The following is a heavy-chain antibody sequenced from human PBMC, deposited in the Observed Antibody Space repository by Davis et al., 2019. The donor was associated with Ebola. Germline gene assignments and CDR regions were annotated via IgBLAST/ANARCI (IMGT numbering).Heavy chain of an antibody. J-gene: IGHJ6*02. CDR2: ISGSGGST. CDR1: GFTFSSYA. CDR3: AATYVSGLLQVFGGMDV. V-gene: IGHV3-23*01. D-gene: IGHD5-18*01. Sequence: GESLKISCAASGFTFSSYAMSWVRQAPGKGLEWVSAISGSGGSTYYADSVKGRFTISRDNSKNTLYLQMNSLRAEDTAVYYCAATYVSGLLQVFGGMDVWGQGTTVTVSS.